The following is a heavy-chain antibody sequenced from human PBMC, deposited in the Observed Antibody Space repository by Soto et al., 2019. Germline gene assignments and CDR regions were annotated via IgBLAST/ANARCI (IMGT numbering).Heavy chain of an antibody. CDR1: GYAFTRYT. D-gene: IGHD2-15*01. CDR3: ARGIATGQLDP. CDR2: INPDNGNT. V-gene: IGHV1-3*01. Sequence: ASVKVSCKASGYAFTRYTMNWVRQAPGQRLEWMGWINPDNGNTKSSQKFQDRVIITRDTSASTAYMDLSSLRSEDTAVYYCARGIATGQLDPWGQGTLVTVSS. J-gene: IGHJ5*02.